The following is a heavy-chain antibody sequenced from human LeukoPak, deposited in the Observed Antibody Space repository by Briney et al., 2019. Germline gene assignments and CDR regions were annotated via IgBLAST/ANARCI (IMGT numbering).Heavy chain of an antibody. CDR1: GFTLDDYA. D-gene: IGHD1-26*01. V-gene: IGHV3-9*01. CDR2: ISWNSGSI. CDR3: AKSPERVGATNYYSDY. J-gene: IGHJ4*02. Sequence: GGSLRLSCAASGFTLDDYAMHWVRQAPGKGLEWVSGISWNSGSIGYAHSVKGRFTISRDNAKNSLYLQMNSLRAEDTALYYCAKSPERVGATNYYSDYWGQGTLVTVSS.